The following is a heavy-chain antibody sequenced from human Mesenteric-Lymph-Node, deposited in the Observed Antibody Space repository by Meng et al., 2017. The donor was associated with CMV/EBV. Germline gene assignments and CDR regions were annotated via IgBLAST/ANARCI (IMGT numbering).Heavy chain of an antibody. Sequence: GSLRLSCTVSGGSISSSSYYWGWIRQPPGKGLEWIGSIYYSGSTYYNPSLKSRVTISVDTSKNQFSLKLSSVTAADTAVYYCARDIVVVPADYYYYYGMDVWGQGTTVTVSS. J-gene: IGHJ6*02. D-gene: IGHD2-2*01. V-gene: IGHV4-39*07. CDR3: ARDIVVVPADYYYYYGMDV. CDR1: GGSISSSSYY. CDR2: IYYSGST.